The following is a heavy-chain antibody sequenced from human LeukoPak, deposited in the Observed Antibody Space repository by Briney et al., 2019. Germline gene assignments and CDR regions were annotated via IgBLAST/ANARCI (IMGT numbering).Heavy chain of an antibody. Sequence: SETLSLTCAVYGGSFSGYYWSWIRQPPGKGLEWIGEVHLDGRTNYNPSLKSRLTMSVDLSENHVSLKLTSVTAADTAVYYCARVGGFYRPLDYSGQGTLVTVSS. J-gene: IGHJ4*02. CDR1: GGSFSGYY. V-gene: IGHV4-34*10. CDR3: ARVGGFYRPLDY. D-gene: IGHD1-26*01. CDR2: VHLDGRT.